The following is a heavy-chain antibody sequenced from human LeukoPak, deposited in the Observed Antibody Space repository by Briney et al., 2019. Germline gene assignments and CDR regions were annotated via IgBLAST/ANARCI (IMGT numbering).Heavy chain of an antibody. Sequence: GGSLRLSCVASGFPLSSFAMSWVRQTPERGLEWVSATSSSDSGTYYADSVKGRFTISRDNSKNTLYLQMNSLRAEDTAVYYCAKDPHPYYDIMTGYYFDYWGQGTLVTVSS. J-gene: IGHJ4*02. D-gene: IGHD3-9*01. CDR3: AKDPHPYYDIMTGYYFDY. CDR2: TSSSDSGT. CDR1: GFPLSSFA. V-gene: IGHV3-23*01.